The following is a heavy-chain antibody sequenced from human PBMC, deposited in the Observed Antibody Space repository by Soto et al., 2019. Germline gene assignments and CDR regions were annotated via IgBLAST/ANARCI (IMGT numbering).Heavy chain of an antibody. CDR2: IIPIFGTA. D-gene: IGHD4-4*01. CDR3: ASRVGNSGGYYGMVV. CDR1: GCTFSSYS. V-gene: IGHV1-69*13. Sequence: ASVKVACKASGCTFSSYSISWVRQAPGQGHEWMGGIIPIFGTANYAQKFQGRVTITADESTSTAYMELSSLRSEDTAVYYCASRVGNSGGYYGMVVWGQGTTVTVSS. J-gene: IGHJ6*02.